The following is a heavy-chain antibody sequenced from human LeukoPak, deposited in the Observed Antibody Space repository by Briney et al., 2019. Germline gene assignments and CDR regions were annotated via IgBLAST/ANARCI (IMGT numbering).Heavy chain of an antibody. V-gene: IGHV1-2*02. D-gene: IGHD3-22*01. CDR2: IKPNSGGT. CDR3: TRGYSLSDFYDSSGSDY. Sequence: ASVKVSCKASGYTFTDYYIHWVRQAPGQGLEWMGWIKPNSGGTNSAQKFQGRVTMTRDTSLSTAYMELRRLRSDDTAVYYCTRGYSLSDFYDSSGSDYWGQGTLVTVSS. J-gene: IGHJ4*02. CDR1: GYTFTDYY.